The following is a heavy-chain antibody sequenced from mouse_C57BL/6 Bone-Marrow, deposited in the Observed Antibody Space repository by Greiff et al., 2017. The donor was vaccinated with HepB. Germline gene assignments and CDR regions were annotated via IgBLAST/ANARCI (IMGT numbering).Heavy chain of an antibody. CDR1: GYSITSGYY. V-gene: IGHV3-6*01. J-gene: IGHJ2*01. D-gene: IGHD3-2*02. CDR3: ARDSSGSHFDY. CDR2: ISYDGSN. Sequence: VQLKESGPGLVKPSQSLSLTCSVTGYSITSGYYWNWIRQFPGNKLEWMGYISYDGSNNYNPSLKNRISITRDTSKNQFFLKLNSVTTEDTATYYCARDSSGSHFDYWGQGTTLTVSS.